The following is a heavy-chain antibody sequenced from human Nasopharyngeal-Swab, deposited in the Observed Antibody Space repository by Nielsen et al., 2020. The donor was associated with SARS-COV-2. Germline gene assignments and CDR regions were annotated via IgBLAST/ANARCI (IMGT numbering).Heavy chain of an antibody. V-gene: IGHV4-59*01. CDR3: ARDPRVYYYDRSTSWYFDL. CDR2: IYYSGST. CDR1: GGSISSYY. Sequence: LETLSLTCTVSGGSISSYYWSWIRQPPGKGLEWIGYIYYSGSTNYNPSLKSRVTISVDTSKNQFSLKLSSVTAADTAVYYCARDPRVYYYDRSTSWYFDLWGRGTLVTVSS. J-gene: IGHJ2*01. D-gene: IGHD3-22*01.